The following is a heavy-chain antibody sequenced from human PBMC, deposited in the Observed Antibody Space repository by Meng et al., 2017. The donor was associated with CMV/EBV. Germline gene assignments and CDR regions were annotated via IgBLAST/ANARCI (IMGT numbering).Heavy chain of an antibody. D-gene: IGHD2-2*01. Sequence: GGSLRLSCAASGFTFSSYWMSWVRQAPGKGLEWVANIKQDGSEKYYVDSVKGRFTISRDNAKNSLYLQMNSLRAEDTAVYYCARIVPQWRYCSSTSCYKSGYFDLWGRGTLVTVSS. J-gene: IGHJ2*01. V-gene: IGHV3-7*01. CDR3: ARIVPQWRYCSSTSCYKSGYFDL. CDR2: IKQDGSEK. CDR1: GFTFSSYW.